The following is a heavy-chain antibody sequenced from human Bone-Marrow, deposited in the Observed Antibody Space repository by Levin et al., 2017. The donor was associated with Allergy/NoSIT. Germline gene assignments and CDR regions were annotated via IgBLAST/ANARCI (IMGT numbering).Heavy chain of an antibody. D-gene: IGHD2-21*02. CDR2: IYYSGTT. V-gene: IGHV4-59*01. J-gene: IGHJ3*01. CDR3: ARVVVTAVVASDAFDL. Sequence: PGGSLRLSCTVSGDSISSYFWTWIRQSPGKRLEWIGYIYYSGTTNYNPSLKSRVTMSMDTSKNHFSLKLTSVTAADTAVYYCARVVVTAVVASDAFDLWDQGTMVIVSS. CDR1: GDSISSYF.